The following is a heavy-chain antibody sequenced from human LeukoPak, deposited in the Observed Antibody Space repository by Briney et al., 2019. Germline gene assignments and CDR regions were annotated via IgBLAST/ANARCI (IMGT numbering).Heavy chain of an antibody. J-gene: IGHJ4*02. V-gene: IGHV5-51*01. CDR3: ARQSYSSDYYGSDY. CDR1: GYSFTSYW. D-gene: IGHD3-22*01. CDR2: IYPGDSDT. Sequence: GESLKISCKGSGYSFTSYWIGWVRQMPGKGLEWMGIIYPGDSDTRYSPSFQGQVTISADKSISTAYLQWSSLKASDTAMHFCARQSYSSDYYGSDYWGQGTQVNVSS.